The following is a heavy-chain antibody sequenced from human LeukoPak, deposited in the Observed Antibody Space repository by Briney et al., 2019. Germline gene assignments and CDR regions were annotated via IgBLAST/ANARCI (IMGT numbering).Heavy chain of an antibody. V-gene: IGHV4-59*01. D-gene: IGHD3-10*01. CDR1: GGSISSYY. Sequence: PSETLSFTCTVSGGSISSYYWSWIRQPPGKGLEWIGYIYYSGSTNYNPSLKSRVTISVDTSKNQFSLKLSSVTAADTAVYYCAREGLWFGELFELGWFDPWGQGTLVTVSS. J-gene: IGHJ5*02. CDR3: AREGLWFGELFELGWFDP. CDR2: IYYSGST.